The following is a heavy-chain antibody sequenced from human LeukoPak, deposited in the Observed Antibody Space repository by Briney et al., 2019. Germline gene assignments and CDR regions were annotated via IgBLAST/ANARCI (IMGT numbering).Heavy chain of an antibody. D-gene: IGHD6-6*01. CDR3: ARDGSTSFGSSSSFDY. Sequence: PGGSLRLSCATSGFTFSGYGMHWVRQAPGKGLEWVTVISYDGSNKYYADSVKGRFTISRDNSKNTLYLQMNSLRAEDTAVYYCARDGSTSFGSSSSFDYWGQGTLVTVSS. CDR1: GFTFSGYG. CDR2: ISYDGSNK. V-gene: IGHV3-30*19. J-gene: IGHJ4*02.